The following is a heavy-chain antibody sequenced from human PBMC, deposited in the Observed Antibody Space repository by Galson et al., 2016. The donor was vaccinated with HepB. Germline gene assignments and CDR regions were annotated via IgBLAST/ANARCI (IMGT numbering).Heavy chain of an antibody. CDR3: AKQGDLDSRYYMDV. CDR2: ISGHTIYP. V-gene: IGHV3-23*01. D-gene: IGHD3-22*01. Sequence: SLRLSCAASGFTFSSYAMSWVRQAPGKGLEWVSAISGHTIYPSYADSVKGRFSISRDNSKNTLYLQMNSLRAEYTAVYYCAKQGDLDSRYYMDVWGKGTPVTVSS. J-gene: IGHJ6*03. CDR1: GFTFSSYA.